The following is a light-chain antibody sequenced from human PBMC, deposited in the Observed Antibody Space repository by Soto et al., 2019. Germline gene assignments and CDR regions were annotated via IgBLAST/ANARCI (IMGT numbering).Light chain of an antibody. Sequence: EIVLTQSPGTLSLSPGERATLSCRASQSVSSKYLAWYQQKPGQAPRVLIYGTSIRASGVPERFSGGGSGTDFTLTITRLEPEDSAVYYCQQYGGSPSITFGQGTRLEIK. CDR2: GTS. CDR1: QSVSSKY. CDR3: QQYGGSPSIT. J-gene: IGKJ5*01. V-gene: IGKV3-20*01.